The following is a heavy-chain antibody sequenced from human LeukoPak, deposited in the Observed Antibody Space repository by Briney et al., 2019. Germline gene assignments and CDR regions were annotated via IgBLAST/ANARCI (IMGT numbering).Heavy chain of an antibody. CDR1: GASITSSNHF. V-gene: IGHV4-39*01. D-gene: IGHD2-8*02. CDR2: IYYSGSP. Sequence: SETLSLTCTVSGASITSSNHFWGWIRQPPGKGLEWIGTIYYSGSPHSNPSLKRRVTISIDASKNQFSLRLSSVTAADTAVYYCAVAGARYSDTGGLYAFDFWGRGTMVTVSS. J-gene: IGHJ3*01. CDR3: AVAGARYSDTGGLYAFDF.